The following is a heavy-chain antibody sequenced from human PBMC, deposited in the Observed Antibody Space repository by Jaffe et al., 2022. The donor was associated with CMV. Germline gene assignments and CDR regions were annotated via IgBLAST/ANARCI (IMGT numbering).Heavy chain of an antibody. D-gene: IGHD3-22*01. CDR3: ARARVAITMIVVVPPLFDY. V-gene: IGHV4-39*01. Sequence: QLQLQESGPGLVKPSETLSLTCTVSGGSISSSSYYWGWIRQPPGKGLEWIGSIYYSGSTYYNPSLKSRVTISVDTSKNQFSLKLSSVTAADTAVYYCARARVAITMIVVVPPLFDYWGQGTLVTVSS. CDR1: GGSISSSSYY. J-gene: IGHJ4*02. CDR2: IYYSGST.